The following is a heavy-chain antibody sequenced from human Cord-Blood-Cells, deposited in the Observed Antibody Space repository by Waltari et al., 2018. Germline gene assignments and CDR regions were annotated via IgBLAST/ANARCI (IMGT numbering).Heavy chain of an antibody. V-gene: IGHV3-7*01. CDR2: IKQDGSEK. Sequence: TFSSYWMSWVRQAPGKGLEWVANIKQDGSEKYYVDSVKGRFTISRDNAKNSLYLQMNSLRAEDTAVYYCARKLGGDYWGQGTLVTVSS. CDR1: TFSSYW. CDR3: ARKLGGDY. J-gene: IGHJ4*02.